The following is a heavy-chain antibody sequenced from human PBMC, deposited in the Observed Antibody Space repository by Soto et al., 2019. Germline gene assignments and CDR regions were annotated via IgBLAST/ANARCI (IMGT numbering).Heavy chain of an antibody. D-gene: IGHD2-15*01. V-gene: IGHV1-18*01. J-gene: IGHJ2*01. CDR1: GYSFNDYG. CDR2: IGPYEGVT. CDR3: ARCYCSVGSCYTCWNFDL. Sequence: QVQLEQSGAEVKKPGASVRVSCKASGYSFNDYGMSWVRQAPGQGLEWMGWIGPYEGVTNHAQTFQGRGTMTVDTSTTTADMELRSVRSDDTAIYYCARCYCSVGSCYTCWNFDLWCPGTLVTVTA.